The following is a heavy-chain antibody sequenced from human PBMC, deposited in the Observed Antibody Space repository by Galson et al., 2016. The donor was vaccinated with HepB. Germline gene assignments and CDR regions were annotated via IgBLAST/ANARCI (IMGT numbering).Heavy chain of an antibody. CDR1: GDSITDGNYY. J-gene: IGHJ4*02. CDR3: ARDLSGGFDH. D-gene: IGHD5-12*01. CDR2: VYYTGNT. V-gene: IGHV4-39*07. Sequence: SETLSLTCTVSGDSITDGNYYWGWIRRPPGKGLEWIGSVYYTGNTYNNPSLKSRVSISVDTSKSKVSLRLASVTAADTAVYYCARDLSGGFDHWGQGTVVTVSS.